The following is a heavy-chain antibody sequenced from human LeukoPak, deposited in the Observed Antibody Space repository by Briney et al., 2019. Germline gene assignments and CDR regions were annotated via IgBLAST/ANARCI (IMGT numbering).Heavy chain of an antibody. CDR3: ARGSGRWLQDFDY. Sequence: ASVKVSCKASGYTFTGYYMHWVRQAPGQGLEWMGWINPNSGGTNYAQKFQGRVTMARDTSISTAYMELSRLRSDDTAVYYCARGSGRWLQDFDYWGQGTLVTVSS. CDR2: INPNSGGT. J-gene: IGHJ4*02. V-gene: IGHV1-2*02. D-gene: IGHD5-24*01. CDR1: GYTFTGYY.